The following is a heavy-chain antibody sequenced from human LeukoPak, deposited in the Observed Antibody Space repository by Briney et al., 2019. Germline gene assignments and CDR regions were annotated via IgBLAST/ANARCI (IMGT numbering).Heavy chain of an antibody. J-gene: IGHJ3*02. CDR1: GGSISSSSYY. Sequence: SETLSLTCTVSGGSISSSSYYWGWIRQPPGKGLEWIGSIYYSGSTYYNPSLKSRVTISVDTSKNQFSLKLSSVTAADTAVYYCARDYYDSSGCAFDIWGQGTMVTVSS. CDR2: IYYSGST. V-gene: IGHV4-39*07. CDR3: ARDYYDSSGCAFDI. D-gene: IGHD3-22*01.